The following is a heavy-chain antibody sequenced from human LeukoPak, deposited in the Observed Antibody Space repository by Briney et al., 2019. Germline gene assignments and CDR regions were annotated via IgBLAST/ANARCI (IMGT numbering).Heavy chain of an antibody. V-gene: IGHV1-18*01. J-gene: IGHJ5*02. CDR1: GYTFTSYG. Sequence: GASVKVSCKASGYTFTSYGISWVRQAPGQGLEWMGWISAHNGNTNYAQKLQGRVTMTTDTSTSTAYMELRSLRSDDTAVYYCTFITMVRGVITPRYDPWGQGTLVTVSS. CDR3: TFITMVRGVITPRYDP. CDR2: ISAHNGNT. D-gene: IGHD3-10*01.